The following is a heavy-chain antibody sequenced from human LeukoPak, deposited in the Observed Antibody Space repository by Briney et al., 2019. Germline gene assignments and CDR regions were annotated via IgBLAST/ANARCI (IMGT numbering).Heavy chain of an antibody. V-gene: IGHV1-2*06. CDR2: INPNSGGT. D-gene: IGHD3-16*02. Sequence: GASVTVSCKASGYTFTGYYMHWVRQAPGQGLEWMGRINPNSGGTNYAQKFQGRVTMTRDTSISTAYMELSRLRSDDTAVYYCARTGITFGGVIVIQGGSDYWGQGTLVTVSS. CDR1: GYTFTGYY. CDR3: ARTGITFGGVIVIQGGSDY. J-gene: IGHJ4*02.